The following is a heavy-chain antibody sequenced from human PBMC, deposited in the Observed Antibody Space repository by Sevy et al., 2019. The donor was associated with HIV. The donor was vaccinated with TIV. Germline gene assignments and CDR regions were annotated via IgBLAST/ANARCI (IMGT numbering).Heavy chain of an antibody. D-gene: IGHD4-4*01. CDR1: GGTFSSYV. V-gene: IGHV1-69*06. CDR3: ARGVTTVNTVDYYYYMDV. Sequence: ASVKVSCKASGGTFSSYVISWVRQAPGKGLEWMGWIIPIFGTANYAQKFQGRVTITADKSTSTAYMELSSLRSEHTGVYYCARGVTTVNTVDYYYYMDVWGKGTTVTVSS. CDR2: IIPIFGTA. J-gene: IGHJ6*03.